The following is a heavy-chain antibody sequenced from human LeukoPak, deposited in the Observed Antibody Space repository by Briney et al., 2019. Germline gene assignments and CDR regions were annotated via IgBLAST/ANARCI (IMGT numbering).Heavy chain of an antibody. D-gene: IGHD3-22*01. J-gene: IGHJ4*02. CDR1: GGSISSGGYS. CDR3: AGKGLLTLGELDY. Sequence: PSETLSLTCAVSGGSISSGGYSWSWVRQPPGKGLEWIGYIYYSGSTYYNPSLKSRVTISVDTFKNQFSLKLSSVTAADTAVYYCAGKGLLTLGELDYWGQGTLVTVSS. CDR2: IYYSGST. V-gene: IGHV4-30-4*07.